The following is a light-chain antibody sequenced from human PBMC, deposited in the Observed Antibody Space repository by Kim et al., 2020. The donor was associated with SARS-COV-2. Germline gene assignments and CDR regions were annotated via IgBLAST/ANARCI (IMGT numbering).Light chain of an antibody. Sequence: SVKLTCTLSSGHSSYAIAWPQQQPEKGPRYLMRLNSDGSHSKGDGIPDRFSGSSSGAERYLTISSLQSEDEADYYCQTWGTGIPYVFGTGTKVTVL. CDR3: QTWGTGIPYV. CDR1: SGHSSYA. CDR2: LNSDGSH. V-gene: IGLV4-69*01. J-gene: IGLJ1*01.